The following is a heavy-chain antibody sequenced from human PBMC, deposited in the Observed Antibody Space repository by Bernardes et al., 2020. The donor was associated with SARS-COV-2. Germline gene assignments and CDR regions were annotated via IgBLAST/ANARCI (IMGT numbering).Heavy chain of an antibody. CDR3: TTTFYYDSSGPS. Sequence: GGSLRLSCVASGFTFSNAWMNWVRQAPGKGLEWVGRVKTKAEGGTTDYAAPVKGRFTISRDDSKNTMYLQMNSLKTEDTGVYYCTTTFYYDSSGPSGGQGTLVTVSS. CDR2: VKTKAEGGTT. CDR1: GFTFSNAW. J-gene: IGHJ4*02. V-gene: IGHV3-15*01. D-gene: IGHD3-22*01.